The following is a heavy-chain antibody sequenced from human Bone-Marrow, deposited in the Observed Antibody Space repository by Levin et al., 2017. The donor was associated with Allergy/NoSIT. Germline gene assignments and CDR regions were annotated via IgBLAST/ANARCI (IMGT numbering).Heavy chain of an antibody. CDR1: GFNFSDRG. J-gene: IGHJ4*02. CDR3: ARDLDTSELFDS. D-gene: IGHD1-1*01. CDR2: IWYDGTDK. Sequence: GESLKISCAASGFNFSDRGMHWVRQTPGKGLEWVGIIWYDGTDKHYADSVRGRFIISRDNSKNTLYLQMNSLRAEDTAVYYCARDLDTSELFDSWGQGTLVTVAS. V-gene: IGHV3-33*01.